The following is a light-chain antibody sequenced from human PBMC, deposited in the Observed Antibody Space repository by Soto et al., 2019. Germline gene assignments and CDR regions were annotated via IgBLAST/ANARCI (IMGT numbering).Light chain of an antibody. CDR2: EAS. CDR1: QSVSSW. J-gene: IGKJ4*01. CDR3: QEYHRYPLT. V-gene: IGKV1-5*03. Sequence: DIQMTQSPSTLSASVGDRVTITCRASQSVSSWLAWYQQKPGKAPKLLIYEASNLDSGVPSRFSGSGSGTEFTLTITSLQPDDFATCYCQEYHRYPLTFGGGTKVEI.